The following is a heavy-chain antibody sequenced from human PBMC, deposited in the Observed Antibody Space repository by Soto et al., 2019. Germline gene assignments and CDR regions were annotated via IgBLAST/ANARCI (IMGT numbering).Heavy chain of an antibody. D-gene: IGHD2-2*01. CDR1: GGSISSYY. J-gene: IGHJ4*02. CDR2: IYYSGST. V-gene: IGHV4-59*08. CDR3: ARQGCSADPDY. Sequence: QVQLQESGPGLVKPSETLSLTCTVSGGSISSYYWSWIRQPPGKGLEWIGYIYYSGSTNYNPSLKSRIPLSVDTSKNQFSLKLSSVTAADTAVYYCARQGCSADPDYWGQGPLVTVSS.